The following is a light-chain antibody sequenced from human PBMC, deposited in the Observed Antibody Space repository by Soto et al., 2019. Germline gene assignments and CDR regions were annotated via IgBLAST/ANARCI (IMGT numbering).Light chain of an antibody. J-gene: IGLJ2*01. Sequence: QSALTQPASVSGSPGQSITISCTGPSSDVGSYNLVSWYQQYPGKAPKLIIFEVFKRPSGVSHRFSGSKSGNTASLTISGLQAEDEANYYCRSYAGRATYVFGGGTKVTVL. CDR1: SSDVGSYNL. CDR3: RSYAGRATYV. V-gene: IGLV2-23*02. CDR2: EVF.